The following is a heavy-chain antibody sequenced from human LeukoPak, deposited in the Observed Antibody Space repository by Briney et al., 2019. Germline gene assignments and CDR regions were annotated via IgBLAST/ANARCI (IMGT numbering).Heavy chain of an antibody. CDR1: GGSISSGGYY. V-gene: IGHV4-30-2*01. J-gene: IGHJ4*02. CDR3: ARGILVPAAIFDY. D-gene: IGHD2-2*02. Sequence: SETLSLTCTVSGGSISSGGYYWSWIRQPPGMGLEWIGYIYHSGSTYYNPSLKSRVTISVDRSKNQFSLKLSSVTAADTAVYYCARGILVPAAIFDYWGQGTLVTVSS. CDR2: IYHSGST.